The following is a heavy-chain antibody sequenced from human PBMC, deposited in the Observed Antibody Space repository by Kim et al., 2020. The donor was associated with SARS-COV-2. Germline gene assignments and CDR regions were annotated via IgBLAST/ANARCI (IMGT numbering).Heavy chain of an antibody. D-gene: IGHD1-26*01. V-gene: IGHV3-74*01. J-gene: IGHJ4*02. Sequence: GGSLRLSCAASGFTVSSYWMHWVRQAPGKGLVWVSRINSDGGTTSYADSVKGRFTISRENDKSTLYLQMNSLRAEDTAVYYWASRRYTGTYYYFDYWGQGTLVTVSS. CDR1: GFTVSSYW. CDR3: ASRRYTGTYYYFDY. CDR2: INSDGGTT.